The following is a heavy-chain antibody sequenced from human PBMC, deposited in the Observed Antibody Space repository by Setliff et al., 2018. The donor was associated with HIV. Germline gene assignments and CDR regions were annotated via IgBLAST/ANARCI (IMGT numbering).Heavy chain of an antibody. V-gene: IGHV4-34*12. CDR2: IFYTGSA. CDR3: ARWVTTPTKGAFDI. J-gene: IGHJ3*02. D-gene: IGHD3-22*01. Sequence: PSETLSLTCAVYGGSFSGYYWTWIRQPPGKGLEWIGGIFYTGSAHYNPSLKSRVTISVDTSRNQFSMKLSSVTAADTTMYYCARWVTTPTKGAFDIWGQGTVVTVSS. CDR1: GGSFSGYY.